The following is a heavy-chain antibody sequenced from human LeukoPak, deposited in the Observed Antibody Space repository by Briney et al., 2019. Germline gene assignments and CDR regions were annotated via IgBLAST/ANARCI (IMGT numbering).Heavy chain of an antibody. V-gene: IGHV3-23*01. Sequence: GGSLRLSCVVSGFTFSTSAMSWVRQAPGKGLEWVSGISESGGSTYYADSVQGRFTISRDNSKSTLCLQMNSLRAEDTAVYYCAKQLGYCSDGSCYFPYWGQGTLVTVSS. CDR2: ISESGGST. D-gene: IGHD2-15*01. J-gene: IGHJ4*02. CDR1: GFTFSTSA. CDR3: AKQLGYCSDGSCYFPY.